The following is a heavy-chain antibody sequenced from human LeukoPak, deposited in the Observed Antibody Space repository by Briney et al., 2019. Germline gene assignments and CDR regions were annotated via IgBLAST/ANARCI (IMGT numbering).Heavy chain of an antibody. J-gene: IGHJ4*02. CDR2: INANNGNI. D-gene: IGHD4-17*01. CDR3: ARDDYGFFDY. Sequence: ASVKVSCKASGYTFTKYGVSWVRQAPGQGLEWIGWINANNGNINYAQNLQGRVTVTTDTSTSTAYMELRSLRSDDTAVYYCARDDYGFFDYWGQGTLVTVFS. V-gene: IGHV1-18*04. CDR1: GYTFTKYG.